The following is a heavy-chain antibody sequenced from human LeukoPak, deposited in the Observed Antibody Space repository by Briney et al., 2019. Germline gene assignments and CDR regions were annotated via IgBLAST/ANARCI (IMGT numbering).Heavy chain of an antibody. CDR2: ISYDGSNK. Sequence: QPGRSLRLSCAASGFPFSSYAMHWVRQAPGKGLEWVAVISYDGSNKYYADSVKGRFTISRDNSKNTLYLQMNSLRAEDTAVYYCARDKKAAGIVGDYWGQGTLVTVSS. D-gene: IGHD6-13*01. CDR3: ARDKKAAGIVGDY. J-gene: IGHJ4*02. V-gene: IGHV3-30-3*01. CDR1: GFPFSSYA.